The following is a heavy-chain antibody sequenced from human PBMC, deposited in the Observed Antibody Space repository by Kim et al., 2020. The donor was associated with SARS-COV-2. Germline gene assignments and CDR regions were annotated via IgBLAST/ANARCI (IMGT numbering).Heavy chain of an antibody. Sequence: GGSLRLSCAASGFTFSSYGMHWVRQAPGKGLEWVAVISYDGSNKYYADSVKGRFTISRDNSKNTLYLQMNSLRAEDTAVYYCAKDPLRFLEWLQDAFDIWGQGTMVTVSS. D-gene: IGHD3-3*01. CDR2: ISYDGSNK. CDR3: AKDPLRFLEWLQDAFDI. V-gene: IGHV3-30*18. CDR1: GFTFSSYG. J-gene: IGHJ3*02.